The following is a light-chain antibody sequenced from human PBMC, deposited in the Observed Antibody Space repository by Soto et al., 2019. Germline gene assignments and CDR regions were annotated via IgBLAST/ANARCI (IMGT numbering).Light chain of an antibody. CDR3: QQLNSYPLT. J-gene: IGKJ4*01. Sequence: IPLTQSPSSLSASVGDRVTITCRASQGISSYLAWYQQKPGKAPNLLIYAASTLQSGVPSRFSGSGSGTDFTLTISSLQPEDFATYYCQQLNSYPLTFGGGTKVDIK. V-gene: IGKV1-9*01. CDR1: QGISSY. CDR2: AAS.